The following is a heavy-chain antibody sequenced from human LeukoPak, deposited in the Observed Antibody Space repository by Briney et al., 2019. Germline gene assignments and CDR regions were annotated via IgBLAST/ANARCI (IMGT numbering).Heavy chain of an antibody. CDR1: GGSISSGGYY. CDR2: IYHSGST. D-gene: IGHD1-26*01. J-gene: IGHJ4*02. V-gene: IGHV4-30-2*01. Sequence: KPSETLSLTCTVSGGSISSGGYYWSWIRQPPGKGLEWIGYIYHSGSTYYNPSLKSRVTISVDRSKNQFSLKLSSVTAADTAVYYCARLPAETLRGVSGSYSFDYWGQGTLVTVSS. CDR3: ARLPAETLRGVSGSYSFDY.